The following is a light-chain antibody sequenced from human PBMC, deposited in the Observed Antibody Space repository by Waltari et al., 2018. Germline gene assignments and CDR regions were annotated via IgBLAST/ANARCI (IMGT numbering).Light chain of an antibody. Sequence: QSALTQPRSVSGSPGQSVTISCTGTSSDVGGYDYVSWYQHHPGKAPKLMICDVTKWPSGVPDRVSGSKSGNTASLTISGLQAEDEADYYCCSYAGSYTHVVFGGGTKLTVL. J-gene: IGLJ2*01. V-gene: IGLV2-11*01. CDR1: SSDVGGYDY. CDR2: DVT. CDR3: CSYAGSYTHVV.